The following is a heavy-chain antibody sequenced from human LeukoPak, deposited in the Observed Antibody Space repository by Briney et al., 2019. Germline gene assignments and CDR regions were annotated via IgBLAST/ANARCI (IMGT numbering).Heavy chain of an antibody. D-gene: IGHD2-2*01. Sequence: SQTLSLTCTVSVGSISSGSYYWSWIRQPAGKGLEWIGRIYTSGSTNYNPSLKSRVTISVDTSKNQFSLKLSSVTAADTAVYYCARDDYAGYYYYYMDVWGKGTTVTVSS. CDR1: VGSISSGSYY. J-gene: IGHJ6*03. V-gene: IGHV4-61*02. CDR3: ARDDYAGYYYYYMDV. CDR2: IYTSGST.